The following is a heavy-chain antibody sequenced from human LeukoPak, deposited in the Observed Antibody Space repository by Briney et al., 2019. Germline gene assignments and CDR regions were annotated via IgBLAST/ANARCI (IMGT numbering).Heavy chain of an antibody. CDR2: ISSSGSTI. J-gene: IGHJ3*02. Sequence: GGSLRLSCAASGFTFSSYEMNWVRQAPGKGLEWVSYISSSGSTIYYADSVKGRFTISRDNAKNSLYLQMNSLRAEDTAVYYCARAYPNNYDFWSGPSYAFDIWGQGTMVTVSS. CDR1: GFTFSSYE. D-gene: IGHD3-3*01. CDR3: ARAYPNNYDFWSGPSYAFDI. V-gene: IGHV3-48*03.